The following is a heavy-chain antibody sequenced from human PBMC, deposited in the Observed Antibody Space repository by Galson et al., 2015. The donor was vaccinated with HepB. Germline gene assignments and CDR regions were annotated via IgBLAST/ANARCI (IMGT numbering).Heavy chain of an antibody. V-gene: IGHV1-18*01. D-gene: IGHD5-18*01. CDR3: ARGGYSYGKFDY. Sequence: FSRYGISWVRQAPGQGLEWMGWISGDNANTNYAQKLQGRVTMTTDTSTSTAYMELTSLRSDDTAVYYCARGGYSYGKFDYWGQGTLVTVSS. J-gene: IGHJ4*02. CDR2: ISGDNANT. CDR1: FSRYG.